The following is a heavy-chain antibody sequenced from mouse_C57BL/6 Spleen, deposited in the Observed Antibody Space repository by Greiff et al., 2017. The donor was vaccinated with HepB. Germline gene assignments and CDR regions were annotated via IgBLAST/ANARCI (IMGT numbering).Heavy chain of an antibody. J-gene: IGHJ2*01. CDR1: GYTFTSYW. Sequence: QVQLQQPGAELVRPGSSVKLSCKASGYTFTSYWMHWVKQRPIQGLEWIGNIDPSDSETHYNQKFKDKATLTVDKSSSTAYMQLSSLTSEDSAVYYCARSGYYSNYYFDYWGQGTTLTVSS. V-gene: IGHV1-52*01. D-gene: IGHD2-5*01. CDR3: ARSGYYSNYYFDY. CDR2: IDPSDSET.